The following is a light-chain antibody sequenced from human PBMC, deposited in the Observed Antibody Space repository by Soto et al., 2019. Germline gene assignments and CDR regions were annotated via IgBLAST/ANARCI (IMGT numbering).Light chain of an antibody. J-gene: IGKJ1*01. Sequence: DVVLTQSPLSLPVTLGQPASISCRSSQSLVYSDGNTYMNWFQQRPGQSPRRLIYKVSNRVSGATDRFGGSGSGHYFTLNISRVAAEDVGLYYCMQGTHWWTFGQGTKVEIK. CDR3: MQGTHWWT. V-gene: IGKV2-30*01. CDR2: KVS. CDR1: QSLVYSDGNTY.